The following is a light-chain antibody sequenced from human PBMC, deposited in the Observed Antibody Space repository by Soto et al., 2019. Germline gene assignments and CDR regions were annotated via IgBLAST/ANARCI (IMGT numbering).Light chain of an antibody. CDR3: MQALQTPVT. J-gene: IGKJ5*01. V-gene: IGKV2-28*01. CDR1: QSLLHSNGYNY. Sequence: DIVMTQSPLSLPVTPGEPASISCRSSQSLLHSNGYNYLDWYLQKPGQSPQLLIYLGSNRASGVPDRFSGSGLGADFTLKISRVEAEDVGVYYYMQALQTPVTFGQGTRLEIK. CDR2: LGS.